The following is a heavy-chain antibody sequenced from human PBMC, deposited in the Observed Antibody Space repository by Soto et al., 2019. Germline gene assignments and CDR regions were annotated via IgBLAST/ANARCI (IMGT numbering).Heavy chain of an antibody. CDR3: AKESIAARPLDY. Sequence: GGSLRLSCAASGFTFSSYGMHWVRQAPGKGLEWVAVISYDGSNKYYADSVKGRFTISRDNSKNTLYLQMNSLRAEDTAVYYCAKESIAARPLDYWGQGTLVTVSS. D-gene: IGHD6-6*01. CDR2: ISYDGSNK. J-gene: IGHJ4*02. V-gene: IGHV3-30*18. CDR1: GFTFSSYG.